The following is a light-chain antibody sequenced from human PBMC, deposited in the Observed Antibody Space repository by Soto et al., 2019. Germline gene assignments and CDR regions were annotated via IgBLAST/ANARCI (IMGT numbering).Light chain of an antibody. V-gene: IGKV3-11*01. J-gene: IGKJ5*01. CDR1: ESLRIGD. CDR3: QQRSNWLFT. CDR2: DAS. Sequence: GESATLCRRARESLRIGDLACYQQKPGQAPRLLLYDASNRATGIPTRFSGSGSATAFTPTISSLEPEDFAVYYCQQRSNWLFTFGQGTRLEIK.